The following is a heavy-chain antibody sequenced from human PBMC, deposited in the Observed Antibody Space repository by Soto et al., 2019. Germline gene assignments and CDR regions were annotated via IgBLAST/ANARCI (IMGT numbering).Heavy chain of an antibody. D-gene: IGHD3-22*01. CDR1: GFIFSSYS. J-gene: IGHJ4*02. Sequence: PGGSLRLSCAASGFIFSSYSMHWVRQAPGKGLEYVSAISSSGGNTHYANSVKGRFTISRDNSKNTLHLQMGSLRAEDMAVYYCARAGPYYYDSSGYYYDYWGQGALVTVSS. CDR2: ISSSGGNT. V-gene: IGHV3-64*01. CDR3: ARAGPYYYDSSGYYYDY.